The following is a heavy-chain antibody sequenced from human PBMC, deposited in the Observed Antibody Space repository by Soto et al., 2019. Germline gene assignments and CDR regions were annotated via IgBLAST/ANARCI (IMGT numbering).Heavy chain of an antibody. CDR2: IYWNDDK. Sequence: QITLKESGPTLVKPTQTLTLTCTFSGFSLSTSGVGVGWIRQPPGKALEWLALIYWNDDKRYSPSLKSRLTITKDTSKNQAVLTMTNMDPVDTATYYCAHALYYYDSSGYYPLDAFDIWGQGTMVTVSS. D-gene: IGHD3-22*01. V-gene: IGHV2-5*01. CDR3: AHALYYYDSSGYYPLDAFDI. CDR1: GFSLSTSGVG. J-gene: IGHJ3*02.